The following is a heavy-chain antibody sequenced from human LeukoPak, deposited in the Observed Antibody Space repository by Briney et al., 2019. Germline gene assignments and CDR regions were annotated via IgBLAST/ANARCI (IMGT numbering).Heavy chain of an antibody. CDR3: AKWALFLGDYYDSSGYFDY. V-gene: IGHV3-21*04. D-gene: IGHD3-22*01. J-gene: IGHJ4*02. Sequence: GGSLRLSCAASGFTFSSYSMNWVRQAPGKGLEWVSSISSGTSYIYYADSVKGRFTISRDNAKNSLYLQMNSLRAEDTALYYCAKWALFLGDYYDSSGYFDYWGQGTLVTVSS. CDR2: ISSGTSYI. CDR1: GFTFSSYS.